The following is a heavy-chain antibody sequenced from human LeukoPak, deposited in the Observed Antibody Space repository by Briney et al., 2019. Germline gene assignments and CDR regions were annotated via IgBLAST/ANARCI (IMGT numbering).Heavy chain of an antibody. CDR3: ARSSGNYDFWSGYYELDY. J-gene: IGHJ4*02. D-gene: IGHD3-3*01. CDR1: GGSISSYY. CDR2: IYYSGST. Sequence: SETLSLTCTVSGGSISSYYWSWIRQPPGKGLEWIGYIYYSGSTNYNPYLKSRVTISVDTSKNQFSLRLSSVTAADTAVYYCARSSGNYDFWSGYYELDYWGQGTLVTVSS. V-gene: IGHV4-59*08.